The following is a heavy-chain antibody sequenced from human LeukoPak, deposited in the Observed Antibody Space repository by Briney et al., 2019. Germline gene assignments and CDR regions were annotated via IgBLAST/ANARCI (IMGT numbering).Heavy chain of an antibody. Sequence: PSETLSLTCAVYGGSFSGYYWSWIRQPPGKGLEWIGEINHSGSTNYNPSLKSRVTISVDTSKNQFSLKLSSVTAADTAVYYCARGGGIAAAVPNYYFVYWGQGTLVTVSS. CDR2: INHSGST. J-gene: IGHJ4*02. V-gene: IGHV4-34*01. CDR3: ARGGGIAAAVPNYYFVY. D-gene: IGHD6-13*01. CDR1: GGSFSGYY.